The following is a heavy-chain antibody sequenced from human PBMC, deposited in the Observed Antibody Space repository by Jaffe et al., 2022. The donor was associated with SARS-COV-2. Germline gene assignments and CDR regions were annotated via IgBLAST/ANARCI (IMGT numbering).Heavy chain of an antibody. CDR1: GFTFSSYA. D-gene: IGHD3-22*01. J-gene: IGHJ2*01. Sequence: QVQLVESGGGVVQPGRSLRLSCAASGFTFSSYAMHWVRQAPGKGLEWVAVISHDGSNKYYADSVKGRFTISRDNSKNTLYLQMNSLRAEDTAVYYCARERPDPNDYDSSGYYFAGYFDLWGRGTLVTVSS. V-gene: IGHV3-30-3*01. CDR3: ARERPDPNDYDSSGYYFAGYFDL. CDR2: ISHDGSNK.